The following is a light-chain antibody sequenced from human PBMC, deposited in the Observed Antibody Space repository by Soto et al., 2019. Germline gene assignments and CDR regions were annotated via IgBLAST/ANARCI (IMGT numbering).Light chain of an antibody. Sequence: DIVMTQSPLSLPVTPGEPASISCRSSQSLLHSNGYNYLDWYLQKPGQSPHLLIYWGSNRASGVPDRFSGSGSGTDFTLKISRVEAEDVGVYYCMQALQTPPYTFGQGTKLEIK. CDR3: MQALQTPPYT. CDR1: QSLLHSNGYNY. J-gene: IGKJ2*01. V-gene: IGKV2-28*01. CDR2: WGS.